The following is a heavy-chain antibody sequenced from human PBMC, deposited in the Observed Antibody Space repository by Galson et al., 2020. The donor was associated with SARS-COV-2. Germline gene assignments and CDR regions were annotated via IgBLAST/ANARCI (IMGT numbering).Heavy chain of an antibody. CDR3: VKDPLDPWKVLSPVGMDV. V-gene: IGHV3-23*01. D-gene: IGHD1-1*01. Sequence: GESLKISCAASGFTFNNYAMSWVRQAPGKGLEWVSHVSASGGRTYYADSVKGRFTISRDNSRNTLYMQMKSLRADDTAVYYCVKDPLDPWKVLSPVGMDVWGQGTTVTVSS. CDR1: GFTFNNYA. J-gene: IGHJ6*02. CDR2: VSASGGRT.